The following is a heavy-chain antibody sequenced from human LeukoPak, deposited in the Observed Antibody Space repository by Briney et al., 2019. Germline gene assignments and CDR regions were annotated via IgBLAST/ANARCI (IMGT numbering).Heavy chain of an antibody. Sequence: GGSLRLSCAASGFTFSSYSMNWVRQAPGKGLEWVSSISSSSSYIYYADSVKGRFTISRDNAKNSLYLQMNSLRAEDTAVYYCARDITMVRGLPDYWGQGTLVTVSS. CDR1: GFTFSSYS. CDR3: ARDITMVRGLPDY. V-gene: IGHV3-21*01. CDR2: ISSSSSYI. J-gene: IGHJ4*02. D-gene: IGHD3-10*01.